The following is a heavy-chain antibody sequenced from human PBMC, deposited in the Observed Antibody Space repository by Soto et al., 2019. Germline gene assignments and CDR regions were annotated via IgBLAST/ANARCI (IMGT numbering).Heavy chain of an antibody. J-gene: IGHJ3*02. V-gene: IGHV3-7*05. Sequence: PGGSLRLSCAASGFTFSSYWMSWVRQAPGKGLEWVANIKQDGSEKYYVDSVKGRFTISRDNAKNSLYLQMNSLRAEDTAVYYCAREGIVLMVYAIRAFDIWGQGTMVTVSS. CDR2: IKQDGSEK. CDR3: AREGIVLMVYAIRAFDI. D-gene: IGHD2-8*01. CDR1: GFTFSSYW.